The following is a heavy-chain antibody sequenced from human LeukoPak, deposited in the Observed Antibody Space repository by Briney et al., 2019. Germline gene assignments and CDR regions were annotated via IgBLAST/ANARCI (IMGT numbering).Heavy chain of an antibody. CDR1: GGSITYTSYY. V-gene: IGHV4-39*07. CDR3: ALTYYSDTSGYPTES. J-gene: IGHJ4*02. CDR2: IYYSGST. Sequence: SETLSLTCTVSGGSITYTSYYWGWIRQPPGKGLEWIGSIYYSGSTYYNLSLKSRVTISVDTSKNQFSLKLNSVTAADTAVYYCALTYYSDTSGYPTESWGQGTPVTVSS. D-gene: IGHD3-22*01.